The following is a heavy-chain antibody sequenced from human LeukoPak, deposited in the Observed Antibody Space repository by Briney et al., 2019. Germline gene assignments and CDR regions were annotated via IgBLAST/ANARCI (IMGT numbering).Heavy chain of an antibody. CDR2: IYTSGST. Sequence: SETLSLTCTVSGGSISSGSYYWSWIRQPAGKGLEWIGRIYTSGSTNYNPSLKSRVTISVDTSKNQFSLKLSSVTAADTAVYYCARGGYCGGDCYFYYWGQGALVTVSS. CDR3: ARGGYCGGDCYFYY. D-gene: IGHD2-21*02. CDR1: GGSISSGSYY. V-gene: IGHV4-61*02. J-gene: IGHJ4*02.